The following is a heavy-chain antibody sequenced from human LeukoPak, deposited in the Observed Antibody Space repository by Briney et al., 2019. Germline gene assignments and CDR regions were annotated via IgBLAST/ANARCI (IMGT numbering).Heavy chain of an antibody. CDR2: IIPIFGTA. J-gene: IGHJ4*02. D-gene: IGHD4-17*01. CDR3: ASQWTVTTSRFDY. CDR1: GGTFSSYA. Sequence: SVKVSCNASGGTFSSYAISWVRQAPGRGLEWMGGIIPIFGTANYAQKFQGRVTITADESTSTAYMELSSLRSEDTAVYYCASQWTVTTSRFDYWGQGTLVTVSS. V-gene: IGHV1-69*01.